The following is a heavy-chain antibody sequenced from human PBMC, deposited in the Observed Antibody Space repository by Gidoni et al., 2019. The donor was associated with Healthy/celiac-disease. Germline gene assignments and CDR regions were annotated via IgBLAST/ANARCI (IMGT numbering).Heavy chain of an antibody. D-gene: IGHD6-6*01. J-gene: IGHJ5*02. CDR3: ARGYEYSSSSDWFDP. CDR1: GGSFGVYS. CDR2: INHSGST. Sequence: QVQLQQWGAGLLKPSETLPLTCAAYGGSFGVYSWSWIRQPPGKGLEWIGEINHSGSTNYNPSLKSRVTISVDTSKNQFSLKLSSVTAADTAVYYCARGYEYSSSSDWFDPWGQGTLVTVSS. V-gene: IGHV4-34*01.